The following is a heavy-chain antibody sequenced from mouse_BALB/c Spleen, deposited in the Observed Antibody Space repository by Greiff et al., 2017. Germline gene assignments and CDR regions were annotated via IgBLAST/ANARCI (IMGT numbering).Heavy chain of an antibody. CDR1: GFTFSSYW. D-gene: IGHD4-1*01. J-gene: IGHJ3*01. Sequence: DVMLVESGGGLVQPGGSMKLSCVASGFTFSSYWMSWVRQFPEKGLEWVAEIRLKSDNYATHYAESVKGKFTISRDDSKSRLYLQMNSLRAEDTGIYYCTVNWDWFAYWGQGTLVTVSA. CDR3: TVNWDWFAY. V-gene: IGHV6-3*01. CDR2: IRLKSDNYAT.